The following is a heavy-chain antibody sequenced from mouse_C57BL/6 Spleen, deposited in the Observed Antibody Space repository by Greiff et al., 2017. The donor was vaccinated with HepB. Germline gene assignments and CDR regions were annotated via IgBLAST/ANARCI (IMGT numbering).Heavy chain of an antibody. D-gene: IGHD3-1*01. V-gene: IGHV1-81*01. J-gene: IGHJ4*01. CDR2: IYPRSGNT. CDR1: GYTFTSYG. Sequence: QVQLQQSGAELARPGASVKLSCKASGYTFTSYGISWVKQRTGQGLEWIGEIYPRSGNTYYNEKFKGKATLTADKSSSTAYMELRSLTPEDSAVYFCARSGDLGAMDYWGQGTSVTVSS. CDR3: ARSGDLGAMDY.